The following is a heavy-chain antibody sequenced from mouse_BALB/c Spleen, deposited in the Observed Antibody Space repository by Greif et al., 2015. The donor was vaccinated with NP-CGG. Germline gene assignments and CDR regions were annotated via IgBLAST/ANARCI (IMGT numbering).Heavy chain of an antibody. CDR3: ARPYYYGSPYYSDY. D-gene: IGHD1-1*01. CDR2: IDPENGNT. Sequence: EVQLQQSGAELVRPGALVKLSCKASGFNIKDYYMHWVKQRPEQGLEWIGWIDPENGNTIYDPKFQGKASITADTSSNTACLQLSSLTSEDTAVYYCARPYYYGSPYYSDYWGQGTTLTVSS. V-gene: IGHV14-1*02. CDR1: GFNIKDYY. J-gene: IGHJ2*01.